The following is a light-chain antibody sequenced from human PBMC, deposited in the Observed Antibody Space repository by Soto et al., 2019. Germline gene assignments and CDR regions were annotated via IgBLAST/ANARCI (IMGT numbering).Light chain of an antibody. V-gene: IGLV2-14*01. CDR3: SSYTSSNTWV. CDR2: EVS. J-gene: IGLJ3*02. CDR1: SSDVGAYDY. Sequence: QSALTQPASVSGSPGHSITISCTGTSSDVGAYDYVSWYQQHPGKAPKLMISEVSNRPSGVSDRFSGSKSGNTASLTISGLQADDEADYYCSSYTSSNTWVFGGGTKLTVL.